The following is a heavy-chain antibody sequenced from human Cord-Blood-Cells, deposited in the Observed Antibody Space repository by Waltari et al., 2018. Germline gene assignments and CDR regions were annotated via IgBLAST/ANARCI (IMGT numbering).Heavy chain of an antibody. CDR1: SGYY. D-gene: IGHD1-26*01. V-gene: IGHV4-34*01. CDR3: ARSHGRRFSYVIVGATYYFDY. J-gene: IGHJ4*02. Sequence: SGYYWSWIRQPPGKGLEWIGEINHSGSTNYNPSLKSRVTISVDTSKNQFSLKLSSVTAADTAVYYCARSHGRRFSYVIVGATYYFDYWGQGTLVTVSS. CDR2: INHSGST.